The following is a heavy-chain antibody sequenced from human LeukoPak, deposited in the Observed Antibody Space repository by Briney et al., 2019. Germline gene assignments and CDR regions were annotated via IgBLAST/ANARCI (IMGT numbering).Heavy chain of an antibody. D-gene: IGHD3-10*01. J-gene: IGHJ4*02. V-gene: IGHV3-23*01. CDR3: AKDNYGSGSYYSYYFDY. Sequence: PGGSLRLSCAASGFTFSSYAMSLVRQAPGKGLEWVSAISSSGGSTYYADSVKGRFTISRDNSKNTLYLQMNSLRAEDTAVYYCAKDNYGSGSYYSYYFDYWGQGTLVTVSS. CDR1: GFTFSSYA. CDR2: ISSSGGST.